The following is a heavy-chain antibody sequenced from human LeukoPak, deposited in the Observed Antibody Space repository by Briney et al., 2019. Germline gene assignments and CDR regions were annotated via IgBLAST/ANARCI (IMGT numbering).Heavy chain of an antibody. CDR2: INHSGST. CDR3: ARDNYGDFQSGFDP. D-gene: IGHD4-17*01. Sequence: SETLSLTCAVYGGSFSGYYWSWIRQPPGKGLEWIGEINHSGSTNYNPSLKSRVTISVDKSKNQFSLKLSSVTAADTAVYYCARDNYGDFQSGFDPWGQGTLVTVSS. V-gene: IGHV4-34*01. J-gene: IGHJ5*02. CDR1: GGSFSGYY.